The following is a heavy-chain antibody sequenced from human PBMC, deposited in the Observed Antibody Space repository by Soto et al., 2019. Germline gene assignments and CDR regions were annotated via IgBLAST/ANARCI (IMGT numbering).Heavy chain of an antibody. D-gene: IGHD3-9*01. J-gene: IGHJ4*02. CDR3: ARGSHDIPNHTIFDY. CDR1: GGSLNSPDYY. CDR2: IYYSGGT. Sequence: SETLSLTCTVSGGSLNSPDYYWAWIRQPPGKVLEWIGSIYYSGGTYYTPSLESRVTISVDTSKNQFSLKLSSVTAADTAVYYCARGSHDIPNHTIFDYWGQGTLVTVSS. V-gene: IGHV4-39*07.